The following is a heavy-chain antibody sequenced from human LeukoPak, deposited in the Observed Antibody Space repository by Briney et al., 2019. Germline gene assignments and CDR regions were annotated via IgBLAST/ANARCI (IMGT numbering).Heavy chain of an antibody. CDR3: ARGPRDPTEYCSRGACAPTYEV. J-gene: IGHJ4*02. Sequence: PGGSLRLSCAVSGFIFRDYEMNWVGEAEGRGVEWVSYISRSGRKIYYADSVKGRFNISRDNAKKSPDLEMNRLRADDTAIYYCARGPRDPTEYCSRGACAPTYEVWGQGALVTVSS. CDR2: ISRSGRKI. D-gene: IGHD2-15*01. V-gene: IGHV3-48*03. CDR1: GFIFRDYE.